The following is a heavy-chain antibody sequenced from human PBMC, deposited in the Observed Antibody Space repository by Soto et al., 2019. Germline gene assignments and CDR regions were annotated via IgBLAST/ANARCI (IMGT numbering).Heavy chain of an antibody. CDR2: IYWHDDK. Sequence: QITLKESGPTLVKPTQTLTLTCTFSGFSLSTNGVGVGWIRQPPGKALEWLALIYWHDDKRYSPSLKSRPTXPXATSESRVVPTTTNMAPVDTATFYCAHGHRITRYDYWGQGTLVTVSS. V-gene: IGHV2-5*01. J-gene: IGHJ4*02. CDR3: AHGHRITRYDY. D-gene: IGHD3-10*01. CDR1: GFSLSTNGVG.